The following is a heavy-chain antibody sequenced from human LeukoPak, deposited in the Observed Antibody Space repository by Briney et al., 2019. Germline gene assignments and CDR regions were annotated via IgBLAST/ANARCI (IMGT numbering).Heavy chain of an antibody. D-gene: IGHD3-3*01. CDR2: ISSSSSTI. V-gene: IGHV3-48*02. CDR3: ASGLSTGGGWIGRTKIEPNYYYYYSMDV. CDR1: GFTFNTFW. Sequence: GGSLRLSCAASGFTFNTFWMTWVRQAPGKGLEWVSYISSSSSTIYYADSVQGRFTISRDNARNSLYLQMNSLRDEDTAVYYCASGLSTGGGWIGRTKIEPNYYYYYSMDVWGQGTTVTVSS. J-gene: IGHJ6*02.